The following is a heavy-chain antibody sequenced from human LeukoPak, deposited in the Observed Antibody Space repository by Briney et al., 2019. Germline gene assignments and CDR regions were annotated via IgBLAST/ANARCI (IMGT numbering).Heavy chain of an antibody. CDR1: GFTFSSYG. CDR3: ASDQGCSSTSCYRGGFDY. Sequence: GGSLRLSCAASGFTFSSYGMHWVRQAPGKGLEWVAVIWYDGSNKYYADSVKGRFTISRDNSKNTLYLQMNSLRAEDTAVYYCASDQGCSSTSCYRGGFDYWGQGTLVTVSS. V-gene: IGHV3-33*01. J-gene: IGHJ4*02. D-gene: IGHD2-2*02. CDR2: IWYDGSNK.